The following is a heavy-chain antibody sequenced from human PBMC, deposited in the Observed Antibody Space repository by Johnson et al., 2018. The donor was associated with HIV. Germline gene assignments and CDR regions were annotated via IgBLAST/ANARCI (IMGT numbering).Heavy chain of an antibody. J-gene: IGHJ3*02. CDR1: GFTFSTYG. CDR3: ARDFIAPELGDAFDI. CDR2: IWFDGSSK. Sequence: QVQLVESGGGVVQPGRSLRLSCAASGFTFSTYGMHWVRQAPDKGLEWVAFIWFDGSSKYYADSVKGRFSISRDHSENTLYLQMNSLRAEDTAVYYCARDFIAPELGDAFDIWGQGTMVTVSS. D-gene: IGHD6-25*01. V-gene: IGHV3-30*19.